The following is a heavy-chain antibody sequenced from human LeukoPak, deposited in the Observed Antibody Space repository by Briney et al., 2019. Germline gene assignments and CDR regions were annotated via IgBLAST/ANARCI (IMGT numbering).Heavy chain of an antibody. J-gene: IGHJ4*02. V-gene: IGHV4-4*07. CDR3: ARQIASAGAAGFDF. D-gene: IGHD6-13*01. CDR2: IYSTGST. CDR1: SGSISSYY. Sequence: PSETLSLTCTVSSGSISSYYWSWIRQPAGKGLEWIGRIYSTGSTNYNPSLKSRVTMSVDTSKNQFSLRLRSVAAADTAVYYCARQIASAGAAGFDFWGQGALVTVSS.